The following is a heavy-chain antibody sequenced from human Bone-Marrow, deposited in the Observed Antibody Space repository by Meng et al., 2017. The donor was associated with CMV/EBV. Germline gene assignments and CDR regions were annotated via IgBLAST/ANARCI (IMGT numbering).Heavy chain of an antibody. CDR2: IKPDSGAT. CDR1: GFYFSDHF. CDR3: SRDHTWGPDH. D-gene: IGHD7-27*01. V-gene: IGHV1-2*02. J-gene: IGHJ4*02. Sequence: ASVEVSCKTSGFYFSDHFMHWVRQAPGQGLEWMGWIKPDSGATNYAQTFRGRVTLTTDSSISTAYMDLIRLTSDDTAVYYCSRDHTWGPDHLGQGTLVTVSS.